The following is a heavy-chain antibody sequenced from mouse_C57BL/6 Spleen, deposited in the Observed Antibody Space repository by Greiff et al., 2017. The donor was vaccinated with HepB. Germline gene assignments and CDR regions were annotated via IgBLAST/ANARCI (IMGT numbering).Heavy chain of an antibody. CDR2: IDPETGGT. CDR3: TRYATEGFAY. V-gene: IGHV1-15*01. Sequence: VQLQESGAELVRPGASVTLSCKASGYTFTDYEMHWVKQTPVHGLEWIGAIDPETGGTAYNQKFKGKAILTADKSSSTAYMELRSLTSEDSAVYYCTRYATEGFAYWGQGTLVTVSA. CDR1: GYTFTDYE. D-gene: IGHD1-1*01. J-gene: IGHJ3*01.